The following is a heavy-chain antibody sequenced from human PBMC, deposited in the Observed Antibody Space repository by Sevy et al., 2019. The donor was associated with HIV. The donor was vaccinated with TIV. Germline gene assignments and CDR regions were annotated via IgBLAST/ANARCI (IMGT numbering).Heavy chain of an antibody. CDR1: GFTFSSYW. CDR3: AREGDIVVVPAAIDAMDV. D-gene: IGHD2-2*02. Sequence: GGSLRLSCAASGFTFSSYWMHWVRQAPGKGLVWVSGINTDGSSTSNADSVQGRFTISRDNAKNTLYLQMNSLRAEDTAVYYCAREGDIVVVPAAIDAMDVWGQGTAVTVSS. J-gene: IGHJ6*02. CDR2: INTDGSST. V-gene: IGHV3-74*01.